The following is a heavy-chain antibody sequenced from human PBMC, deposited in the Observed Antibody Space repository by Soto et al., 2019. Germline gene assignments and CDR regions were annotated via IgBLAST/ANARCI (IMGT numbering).Heavy chain of an antibody. Sequence: EVLLVESGGGLVQPGGSLRLSCAASGFIFSDYTMNWVRQAPGKGLEWISFIRRTTNTISYAESVEGRFTISTDNAKSSLYLQMDSLRVEDTAVYYCVRDHLWAFDYWGQGVLVTVSS. J-gene: IGHJ4*02. D-gene: IGHD1-26*01. V-gene: IGHV3-48*01. CDR1: GFIFSDYT. CDR3: VRDHLWAFDY. CDR2: IRRTTNTI.